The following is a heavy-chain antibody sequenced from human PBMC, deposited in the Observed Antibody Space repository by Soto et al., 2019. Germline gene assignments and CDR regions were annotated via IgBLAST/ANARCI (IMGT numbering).Heavy chain of an antibody. D-gene: IGHD6-19*01. J-gene: IGHJ6*02. CDR1: GFTFSSYW. V-gene: IGHV3-74*01. CDR2: IISDGSST. CDR3: ARVSSGWSRSYWYGMDV. Sequence: PGGSLRLSCAASGFTFSSYWMHWVRQAPGKGLVWVSRIISDGSSTGYADSVKGRFTISRDNAKNTLYLQMNSLRAEDTVVYYCARVSSGWSRSYWYGMDVWGQGTTVTVSS.